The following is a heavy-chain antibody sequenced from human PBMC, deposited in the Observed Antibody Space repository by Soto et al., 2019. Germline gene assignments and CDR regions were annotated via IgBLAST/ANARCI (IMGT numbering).Heavy chain of an antibody. D-gene: IGHD2-15*01. J-gene: IGHJ5*02. CDR2: IYYSGST. CDR1: GGSISSSSYY. CDR3: ARHSLDLVVVVAATTWFDP. V-gene: IGHV4-39*01. Sequence: PSETLSLTCTVSGGSISSSSYYWGWIRQPPGKGLEWIGSIYYSGSTYYNPSLKSRVTISVDTSKNQFSLKLSSVTAADTAVYYCARHSLDLVVVVAATTWFDPWGQGTLVTVSS.